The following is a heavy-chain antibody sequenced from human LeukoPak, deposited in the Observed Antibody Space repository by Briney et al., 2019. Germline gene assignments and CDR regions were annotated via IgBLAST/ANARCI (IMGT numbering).Heavy chain of an antibody. CDR3: ARAYAY. D-gene: IGHD3-16*01. CDR1: GGSFSGYY. Sequence: SETLSLTCAVYGGSFSGYYWSWIRQPPGKGLEWIGEINHSGSTNYNPSLKSRVTISVDTSKNQFSLKLSSVTAADTAVYYCARAYAYWGQEPWSPSPQ. J-gene: IGHJ4*01. CDR2: INHSGST. V-gene: IGHV4-34*01.